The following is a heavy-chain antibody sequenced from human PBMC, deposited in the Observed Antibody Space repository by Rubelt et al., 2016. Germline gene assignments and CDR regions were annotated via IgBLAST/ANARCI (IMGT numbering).Heavy chain of an antibody. V-gene: IGHV4-39*02. Sequence: QLQLQESGPGLVKPSETLSLTCTVSGGSISGSSYYWGWIRQPPGKGLEWIGSIYYSGSTYYNPSLKSRITISIDTSKNHFSLKLSYVTAADTAVYYCAGSNDYDVFDIGGQGTMVTVSS. D-gene: IGHD5-12*01. CDR3: AGSNDYDVFDI. CDR1: GGSISGSSYY. J-gene: IGHJ3*02. CDR2: IYYSGST.